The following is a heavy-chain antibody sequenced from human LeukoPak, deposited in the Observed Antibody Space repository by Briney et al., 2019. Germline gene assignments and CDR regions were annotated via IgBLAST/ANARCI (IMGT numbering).Heavy chain of an antibody. Sequence: PGGSLRLSCAASGFTFSSYGMHWVRQAPGKGLEWVAVVSYEGTIKYYSDSAKGRFTISRDNSNSLISLQMNNLTTEDTAAYYCAREKFDSWGQGILVIVSP. CDR3: AREKFDS. CDR2: VSYEGTIK. CDR1: GFTFSSYG. V-gene: IGHV3-33*05. J-gene: IGHJ5*01.